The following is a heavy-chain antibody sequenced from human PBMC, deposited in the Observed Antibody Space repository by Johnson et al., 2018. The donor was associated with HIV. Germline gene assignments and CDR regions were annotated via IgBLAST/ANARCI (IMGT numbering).Heavy chain of an antibody. CDR3: YGYYDAFDI. CDR2: IYSGGST. V-gene: IGHV3-53*01. D-gene: IGHD3-10*01. J-gene: IGHJ3*02. Sequence: PGKGLEWVSVIYSGGSTYYADSVKGRFTVSRDSSKNTLFLQMTSLRVEDTAVYYCYGYYDAFDIWGQGTMVSVSS.